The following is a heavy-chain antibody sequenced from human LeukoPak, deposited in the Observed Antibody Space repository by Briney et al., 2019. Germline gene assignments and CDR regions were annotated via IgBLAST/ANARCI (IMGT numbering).Heavy chain of an antibody. CDR3: ARERYYDSTGFFHFDQ. Sequence: SQTLSLTCAISGDSVSSTSAAWDWIRQSPSRGLEWLGGTYYRSKWYNDYAPSVKSRITINQDTSKNQFSLQLNSVTPEDTAVYYCARERYYDSTGFFHFDQWGQGTLVTVSS. CDR2: TYYRSKWYN. V-gene: IGHV6-1*01. D-gene: IGHD3-22*01. CDR1: GDSVSSTSAA. J-gene: IGHJ4*02.